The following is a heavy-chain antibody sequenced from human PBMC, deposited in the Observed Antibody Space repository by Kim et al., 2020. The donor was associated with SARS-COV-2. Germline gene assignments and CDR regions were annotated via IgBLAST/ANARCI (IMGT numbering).Heavy chain of an antibody. J-gene: IGHJ4*02. CDR2: NT. D-gene: IGHD3-10*02. V-gene: IGHV1-18*01. CDR3: ARDHVRGRDY. Sequence: NTNYAQKLQGRVTMTTDTSTSTAYMELRSLRSDDTAVYYCARDHVRGRDYWGQGTLVTVSS.